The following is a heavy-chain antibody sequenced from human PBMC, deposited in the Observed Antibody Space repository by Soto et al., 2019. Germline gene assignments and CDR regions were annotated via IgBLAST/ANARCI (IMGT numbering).Heavy chain of an antibody. J-gene: IGHJ6*02. D-gene: IGHD6-13*01. CDR3: ARGSGSSWPTPTRGRGYYGMDV. CDR1: GGTFSSYA. CDR2: IIPIFGTA. V-gene: IGHV1-69*12. Sequence: QVQLVQSGAEVKKPGSSVKVSCKASGGTFSSYAISWVRQAPGQGLEWMGGIIPIFGTANYAQKFQGRVTITADESTSTAYMELSSLRSEDTAVYYCARGSGSSWPTPTRGRGYYGMDVWGQGTTVTVSS.